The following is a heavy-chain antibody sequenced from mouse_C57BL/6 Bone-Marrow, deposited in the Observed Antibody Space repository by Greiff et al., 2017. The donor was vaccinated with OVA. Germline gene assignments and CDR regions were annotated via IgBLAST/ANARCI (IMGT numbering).Heavy chain of an antibody. Sequence: EVKLMESEGGLVQPGSSMKLSCTASGFTFSDYYMAWVRQVPEKGLEWVANINYDGSSTYYLDSLKSRFIISRDNAKNILYLQMSSLKSEDTATYYCAREGDYDSPWFAYWGQGTLVTVSA. J-gene: IGHJ3*01. CDR2: INYDGSST. D-gene: IGHD2-4*01. V-gene: IGHV5-16*01. CDR1: GFTFSDYY. CDR3: AREGDYDSPWFAY.